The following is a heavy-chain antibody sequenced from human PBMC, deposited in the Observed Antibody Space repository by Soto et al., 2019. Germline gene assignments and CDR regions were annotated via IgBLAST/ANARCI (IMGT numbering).Heavy chain of an antibody. J-gene: IGHJ4*02. CDR2: IYNSGTT. D-gene: IGHD3-22*01. Sequence: QVQLQESGPGLVKPSETLSLTCTVSGDSVNSGTYYWSWIRQPPGKGLEWIGYIYNSGTTKYNPSLKSRVTISVDTSKNQFSLNLSSVTAADTAVYFCAGAKTTMIVPENYWGPGTLVTVSS. CDR1: GDSVNSGTYY. V-gene: IGHV4-61*01. CDR3: AGAKTTMIVPENY.